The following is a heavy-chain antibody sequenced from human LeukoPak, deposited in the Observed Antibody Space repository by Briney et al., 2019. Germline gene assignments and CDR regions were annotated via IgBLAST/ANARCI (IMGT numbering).Heavy chain of an antibody. V-gene: IGHV4-38-2*02. J-gene: IGHJ4*02. CDR2: IYYSGST. D-gene: IGHD2-15*01. CDR1: GYSISSGYY. Sequence: SETLSLTCTVSGYSISSGYYWGWIRQPPGKGLEWIGSIYYSGSTYYNPSLKSRVTISVDTSKNQFSLKLSSVTAADTAVYYCARDELGYCSGGSCYAMFDYWGQGTLVTVSS. CDR3: ARDELGYCSGGSCYAMFDY.